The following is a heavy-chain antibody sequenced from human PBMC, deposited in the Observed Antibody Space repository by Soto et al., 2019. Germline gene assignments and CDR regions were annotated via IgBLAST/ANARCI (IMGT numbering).Heavy chain of an antibody. D-gene: IGHD3-10*01. J-gene: IGHJ6*02. CDR3: ARERGHTGNYGMDV. Sequence: EVQLVESGGGLVKPGGSLRLSCAASGFTFSSYSMNWVRQAPGKGLEWVSSISSSSSYIYYADSVKGRFTISRDNAKNSLYLQMNSLRAEDTAVYYCARERGHTGNYGMDVWGQGTTVTVSS. CDR2: ISSSSSYI. CDR1: GFTFSSYS. V-gene: IGHV3-21*01.